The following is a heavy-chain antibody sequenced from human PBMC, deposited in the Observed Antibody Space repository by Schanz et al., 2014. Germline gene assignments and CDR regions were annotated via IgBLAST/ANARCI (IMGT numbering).Heavy chain of an antibody. J-gene: IGHJ4*02. V-gene: IGHV3-48*01. CDR3: ARDRRNADLDY. Sequence: EMQLLESGGGLIQPGGSLRLSCAASGFTFDKYAMHWVRQAPGKGLEWISYITYNGGTIYYADSVKGRFTISRDNAKNSLYLEMNSLRAEDTALYYCARDRRNADLDYWGQGTLVTVSS. CDR2: ITYNGGTI. CDR1: GFTFDKYA. D-gene: IGHD1-1*01.